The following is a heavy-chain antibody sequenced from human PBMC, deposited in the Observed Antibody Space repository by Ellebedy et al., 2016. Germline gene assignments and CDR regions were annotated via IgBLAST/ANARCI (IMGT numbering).Heavy chain of an antibody. Sequence: GGSLRLXXAASGFTFDDYTMHWVRQAPGKGLEWVSLISWDGGSTYYADSVKGRFTISRDNSKNSLYLQMNSLRTEDTALYYCAKALDSTDYPDYWGQGTLVTVSS. D-gene: IGHD2/OR15-2a*01. V-gene: IGHV3-43*01. J-gene: IGHJ4*02. CDR3: AKALDSTDYPDY. CDR1: GFTFDDYT. CDR2: ISWDGGST.